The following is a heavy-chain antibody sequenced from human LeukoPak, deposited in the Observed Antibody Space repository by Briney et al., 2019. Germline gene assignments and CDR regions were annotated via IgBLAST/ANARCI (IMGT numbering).Heavy chain of an antibody. J-gene: IGHJ4*02. CDR2: IYSGGST. CDR3: AREDYGDYNFDY. CDR1: GFTVSSNY. Sequence: GGSLRLSCAASGFTVSSNYMSWVRQAPGKGLGWVSVIYSGGSTYYADSVKGRFTISRDNSKNTLYLQMNSLRAEDTAVYYCAREDYGDYNFDYWGQGTLVTVSS. V-gene: IGHV3-66*02. D-gene: IGHD4-17*01.